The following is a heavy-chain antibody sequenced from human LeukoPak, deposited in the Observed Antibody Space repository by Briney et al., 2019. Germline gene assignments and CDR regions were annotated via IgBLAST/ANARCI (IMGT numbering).Heavy chain of an antibody. D-gene: IGHD6-6*01. J-gene: IGHJ5*02. V-gene: IGHV1-8*01. CDR1: GYTFTSYD. Sequence: GASVKVSCKASGYTFTSYDINWVRQATGQGLEWMGWMNPNSGNTGYAQKFQGRVTMTRNTSISTAYMELSSLRSEDTAVYYCAREYSSSSGDNWFDPWGQGTLVTVSS. CDR2: MNPNSGNT. CDR3: AREYSSSSGDNWFDP.